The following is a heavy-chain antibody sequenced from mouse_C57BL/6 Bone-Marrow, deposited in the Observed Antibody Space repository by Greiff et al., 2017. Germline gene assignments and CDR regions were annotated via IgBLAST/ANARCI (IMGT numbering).Heavy chain of an antibody. Sequence: VKLQESGAELVKPGASVKISCKASGYAFSSYWLNWVKQRPGKGLEWIGQIYPGDGDTNYNGKFKGKATLTADKSSSTAYMQLSSLTSEDSAVYFCARRGPWYFDVWGTGTTVTVSS. V-gene: IGHV1-80*01. CDR1: GYAFSSYW. J-gene: IGHJ1*03. CDR2: IYPGDGDT. CDR3: ARRGPWYFDV.